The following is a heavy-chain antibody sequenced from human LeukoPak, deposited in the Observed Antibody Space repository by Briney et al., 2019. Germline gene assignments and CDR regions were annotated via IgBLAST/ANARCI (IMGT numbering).Heavy chain of an antibody. CDR1: GYTFTNYY. Sequence: ASVKVSCKASGYTFTNYYMHWVRQAPGQGLEWMGTINPSGGSTSYAQKFQGRVTITRDTSTSIVYMEVSSLRSEDTALYYCARGGSGWDNWFDPWGQGTLVTVSS. CDR2: INPSGGST. V-gene: IGHV1-46*01. D-gene: IGHD6-19*01. J-gene: IGHJ5*02. CDR3: ARGGSGWDNWFDP.